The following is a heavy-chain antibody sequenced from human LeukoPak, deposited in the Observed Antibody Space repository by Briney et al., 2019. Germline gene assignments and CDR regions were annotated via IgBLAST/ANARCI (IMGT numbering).Heavy chain of an antibody. CDR3: ARGQWELLHYYFDY. Sequence: ASVKVSCKASGYTFTRHDINWVRQAPGQGLEWMGWMKPNSGNIGYTQKFQGRVTITRNTSISTAYMELSSLRSEDTAVYYCARGQWELLHYYFDYWGQGTLVTVSS. D-gene: IGHD1-26*01. J-gene: IGHJ4*02. CDR2: MKPNSGNI. CDR1: GYTFTRHD. V-gene: IGHV1-8*03.